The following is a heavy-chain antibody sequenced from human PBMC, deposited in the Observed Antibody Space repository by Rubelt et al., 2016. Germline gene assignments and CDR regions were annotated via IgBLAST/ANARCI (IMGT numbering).Heavy chain of an antibody. D-gene: IGHD5-12*01. J-gene: IGHJ6*02. CDR1: GGSISSYY. Sequence: QVQLQESGPGLVKPSETLSLTCTVSGGSISSYYWSWIRQPPGKGLEWIGYIYYSGSTNYNPSLKSLVTISVDTAKNQFSLKLSSVTAADTAGDYCARAQRGYSGYVGMDVWGQGTTVTVSS. CDR3: ARAQRGYSGYVGMDV. CDR2: IYYSGST. V-gene: IGHV4-59*01.